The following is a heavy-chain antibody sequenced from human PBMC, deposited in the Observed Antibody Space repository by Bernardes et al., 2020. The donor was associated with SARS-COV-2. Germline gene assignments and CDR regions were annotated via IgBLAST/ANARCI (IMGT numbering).Heavy chain of an antibody. D-gene: IGHD2-15*01. Sequence: SETLSLTCTVSGDSISSGNYFWNWLRQPAGKGLEWIGRIYTTGSTHYSPSLKSRVTISMDKSKSQFSLKLTSVTAADTALYYCAREPHMYCSGATCSYYFDYWGQGALVTVSS. CDR3: AREPHMYCSGATCSYYFDY. CDR2: IYTTGST. J-gene: IGHJ4*02. CDR1: GDSISSGNYF. V-gene: IGHV4-61*02.